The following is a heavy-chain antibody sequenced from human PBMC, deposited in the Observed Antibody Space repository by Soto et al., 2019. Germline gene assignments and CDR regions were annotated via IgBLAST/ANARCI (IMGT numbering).Heavy chain of an antibody. V-gene: IGHV4-30-4*08. D-gene: IGHD2-2*01. CDR3: ARWGLVPEV. Sequence: SETLSLTCTVSGGSISSSSYYWGWIRQPPGKGLEWIGYIYYRGSTYYNPSLKNQVTISVDTSKKQLSQKLNSETAADTAVYYCARWGLVPEVWGQGTMVT. J-gene: IGHJ3*01. CDR2: IYYRGST. CDR1: GGSISSSSYY.